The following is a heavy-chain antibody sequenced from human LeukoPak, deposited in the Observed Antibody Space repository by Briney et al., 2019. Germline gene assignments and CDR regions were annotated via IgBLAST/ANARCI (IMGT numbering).Heavy chain of an antibody. V-gene: IGHV3-30*01. CDR1: GFTFSCYA. Sequence: PGRSLRLSCAAPGFTFSCYAMHWVRQAPGKGLEWVAVISYDGSNKYYADSVEGRFTIARDNSKNTLYLQMNSLRAEDTAVYYCAREAWPRGWEPVPGGPIDYWGQGTLVTVSS. CDR2: ISYDGSNK. CDR3: AREAWPRGWEPVPGGPIDY. J-gene: IGHJ4*02. D-gene: IGHD1-26*01.